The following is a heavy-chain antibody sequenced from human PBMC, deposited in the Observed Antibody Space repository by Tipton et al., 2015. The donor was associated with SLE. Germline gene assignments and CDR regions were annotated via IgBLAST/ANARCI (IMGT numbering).Heavy chain of an antibody. D-gene: IGHD2-8*01. J-gene: IGHJ5*02. Sequence: LRLSCAVYGGSFRGYYWTWIRQSPEKGLEWIGESDHTGNTNYNPSLKSRVTISVDTSKNQFSLKLSSVTAADTAVYYCARHDTNYGRNWFDPWGQGTLVTVSS. CDR3: ARHDTNYGRNWFDP. CDR2: SDHTGNT. CDR1: GGSFRGYY. V-gene: IGHV4-34*01.